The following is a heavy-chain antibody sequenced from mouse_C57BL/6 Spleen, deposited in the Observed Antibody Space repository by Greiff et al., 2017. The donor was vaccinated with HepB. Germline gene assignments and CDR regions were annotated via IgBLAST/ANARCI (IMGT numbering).Heavy chain of an antibody. CDR1: GYTFTDYY. D-gene: IGHD1-1*01. Sequence: EVKLQQSGPELVKPGASVKISCKASGYTFTDYYMNWVKQSHGKSLEWIGDINPNNGGTSYNQKFKGKATLTVDKSSSTAYMELRSLTSEDSAVYYCARGRDGSSLDYWGQGTTLTVSS. CDR3: ARGRDGSSLDY. J-gene: IGHJ2*01. CDR2: INPNNGGT. V-gene: IGHV1-26*01.